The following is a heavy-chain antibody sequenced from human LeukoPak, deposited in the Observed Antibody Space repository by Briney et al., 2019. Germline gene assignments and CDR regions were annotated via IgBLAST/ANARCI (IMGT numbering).Heavy chain of an antibody. Sequence: SETLSLTCTVSGGSISSYYWSWIRQPPGKGLEWLGYIYYSGSTNYNPSLKSRFTISVDTSKNQFSLKVNSVTAADTAVYYCARQYGDYSIDCWGQGTLVTVSS. D-gene: IGHD4-17*01. J-gene: IGHJ4*02. CDR1: GGSISSYY. V-gene: IGHV4-59*08. CDR2: IYYSGST. CDR3: ARQYGDYSIDC.